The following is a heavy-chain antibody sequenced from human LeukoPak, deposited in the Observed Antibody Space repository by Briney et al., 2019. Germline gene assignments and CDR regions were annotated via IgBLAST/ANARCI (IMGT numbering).Heavy chain of an antibody. CDR1: GFTSSSYG. V-gene: IGHV3-30*02. D-gene: IGHD1-26*01. CDR2: IRYDGSNK. Sequence: PGGSLRLSCAASGFTSSSYGRRWVRQAPGKGLEWVAFIRYDGSNKYYADSVKGRFTISRDNSKNTLYLQMNSLRAEDTAVYYCAYERRGIVGAICGFDYWGQGTLVTVSS. J-gene: IGHJ4*02. CDR3: AYERRGIVGAICGFDY.